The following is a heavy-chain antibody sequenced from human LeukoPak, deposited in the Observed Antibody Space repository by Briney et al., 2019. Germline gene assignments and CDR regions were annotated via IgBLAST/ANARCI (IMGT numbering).Heavy chain of an antibody. Sequence: SGGSLRLSCAASGFTVSSNYMSWVRQAPGKGLEWVSAISGSGGSTYYADSVKGRFTISRDNSKNTLYLQMNSLRAEDTAVYYCAKRAGYSSSWGPYYFDYWGQGTLVTVSS. CDR1: GFTVSSNY. J-gene: IGHJ4*02. CDR2: ISGSGGST. D-gene: IGHD6-13*01. CDR3: AKRAGYSSSWGPYYFDY. V-gene: IGHV3-23*01.